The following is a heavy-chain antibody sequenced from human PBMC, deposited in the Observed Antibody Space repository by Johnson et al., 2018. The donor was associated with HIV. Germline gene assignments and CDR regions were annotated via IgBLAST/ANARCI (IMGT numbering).Heavy chain of an antibody. CDR1: GFTFSSYG. CDR3: AKKQWPEDDAFDI. Sequence: QVQLVESGGGVVQPGGSLSLSCAASGFTFSSYGMHWVRQAPGKGLEWVAFIHYDGSNKYYADSVKGRFTISRDNSKNTLYLQMNSLRAEDTAVYYCAKKQWPEDDAFDIWGQGTMVTVSS. J-gene: IGHJ3*02. D-gene: IGHD6-19*01. V-gene: IGHV3-30*02. CDR2: IHYDGSNK.